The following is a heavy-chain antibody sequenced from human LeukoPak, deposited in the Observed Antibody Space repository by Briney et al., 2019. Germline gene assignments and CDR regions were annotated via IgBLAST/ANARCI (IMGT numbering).Heavy chain of an antibody. CDR2: IHYTGST. Sequence: SETLSLTCTVSGGSISSGNYYWSWIRQPPGKGLEWIGYIHYTGSTYYNPSLKSRVTISVGTSKNQFSLKLSSVTAADTAVYYCAIPREDTAMVAFYWGQGTLVTVSS. D-gene: IGHD5-18*01. CDR1: GGSISSGNYY. V-gene: IGHV4-39*07. J-gene: IGHJ4*02. CDR3: AIPREDTAMVAFY.